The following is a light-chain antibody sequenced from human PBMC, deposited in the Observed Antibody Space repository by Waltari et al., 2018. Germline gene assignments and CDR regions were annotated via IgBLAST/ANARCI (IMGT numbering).Light chain of an antibody. CDR2: DTS. CDR3: LLSYSGARV. J-gene: IGLJ2*01. V-gene: IGLV7-46*01. Sequence: QAVVTQEPSLTVSPGGTVTLTCGLSTGPVTSGHFPYWFQQQSGQAPRTLISDTSNKHPWTPARFSGSLLGGKAALTLSGAQPEDEAEYYCLLSYSGARVFGGGTKLTVL. CDR1: TGPVTSGHF.